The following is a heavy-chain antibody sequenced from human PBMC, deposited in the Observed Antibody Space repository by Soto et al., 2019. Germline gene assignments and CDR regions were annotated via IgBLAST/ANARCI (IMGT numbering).Heavy chain of an antibody. CDR2: ISWNSGSI. D-gene: IGHD7-27*01. CDR1: GFTFDDYA. Sequence: EVQLVESGGGLVQPGRSLRLSCAASGFTFDDYAMHWVRQAPGKGLEWGSGISWNSGSIGYADSVKGRFTISRDNAKNSLYLQMNSLRAEDTALYYCAKDGVTGDYGMDVWGQGTTVTVSS. CDR3: AKDGVTGDYGMDV. V-gene: IGHV3-9*01. J-gene: IGHJ6*02.